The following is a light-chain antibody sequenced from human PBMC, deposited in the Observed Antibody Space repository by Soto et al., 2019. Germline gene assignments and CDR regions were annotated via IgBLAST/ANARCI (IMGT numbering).Light chain of an antibody. CDR1: QSISSY. CDR2: AAS. V-gene: IGKV1-39*01. Sequence: DIQMTQSPSSLSASVGDRVTITCRASQSISSYLNWYQQKPGKAPKLLIYAASSLQSGVPSRFSGSGSGTDFNLTISSLQPEDFATYYCKQSYSTLWTFGQGTKVEIK. J-gene: IGKJ1*01. CDR3: KQSYSTLWT.